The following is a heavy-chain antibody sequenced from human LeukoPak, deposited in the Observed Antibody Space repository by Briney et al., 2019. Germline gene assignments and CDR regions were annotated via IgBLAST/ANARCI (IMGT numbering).Heavy chain of an antibody. CDR3: ARHSFLYGDPDAFDI. J-gene: IGHJ3*02. CDR2: ISSSSSYI. D-gene: IGHD4-17*01. V-gene: IGHV3-21*01. CDR1: GFTFSSYS. Sequence: GGSLRLSCAASGFTFSSYSMTWVRQAPGKGLEWVSSISSSSSYIYYADSVKGRFTISRDHAKNSLYLQMNSLRAEDTAVYYCARHSFLYGDPDAFDIWGQGTMVTVSS.